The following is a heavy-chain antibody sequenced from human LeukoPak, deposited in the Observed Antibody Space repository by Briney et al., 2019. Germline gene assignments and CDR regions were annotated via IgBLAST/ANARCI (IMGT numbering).Heavy chain of an antibody. CDR3: ARADIAVAGWDFDC. CDR2: INPISGGT. D-gene: IGHD6-19*01. V-gene: IGHV1-2*02. Sequence: ASVKVSCKASGYTFTGYYIHWVRQAPGQGLEWMGWINPISGGTNYAQKFQGRVTMTRDTSISTAYMELSRLTSDDTAVYYCARADIAVAGWDFDCWGQGTLVTVSS. J-gene: IGHJ4*02. CDR1: GYTFTGYY.